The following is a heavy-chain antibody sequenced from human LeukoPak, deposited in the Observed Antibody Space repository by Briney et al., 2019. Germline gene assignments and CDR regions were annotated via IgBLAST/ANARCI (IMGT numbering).Heavy chain of an antibody. V-gene: IGHV3-13*04. CDR2: IDTAGDT. CDR3: ARGRGWGTFDI. J-gene: IGHJ3*02. Sequence: GGSLRLSCAASGFTFSSYDMHWVRQGTGKGLEWVSAIDTAGDTYYPGSVKGRFTTSRENAKNSLYLQMNSLRVGDTAVYYCARGRGWGTFDIWGQGTMVTVSS. D-gene: IGHD3-10*01. CDR1: GFTFSSYD.